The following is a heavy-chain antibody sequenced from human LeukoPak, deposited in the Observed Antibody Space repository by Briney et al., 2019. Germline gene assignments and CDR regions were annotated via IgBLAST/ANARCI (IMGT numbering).Heavy chain of an antibody. Sequence: GESLKISCKGSGYSFASYWIGWVRQMPGKGLEGMGIIYPGDSDTKYSPSFQGQVTISADKSISTTYLQWSSLKASDTAMYYCATRYSSSSFDFWGQGTLVTVSS. CDR2: IYPGDSDT. J-gene: IGHJ4*02. CDR1: GYSFASYW. CDR3: ATRYSSSSFDF. D-gene: IGHD6-6*01. V-gene: IGHV5-51*01.